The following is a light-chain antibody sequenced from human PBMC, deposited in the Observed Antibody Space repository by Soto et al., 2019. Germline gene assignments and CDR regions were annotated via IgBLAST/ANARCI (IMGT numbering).Light chain of an antibody. J-gene: IGLJ2*01. V-gene: IGLV2-8*01. Sequence: QSALTQPPSASGSPGQSVAISCTGTSSDVGGNNYVSWYQQHPGKAPKLMVYEVTKRPSGVPDRFSGSKSGNTASLPVSGLQAEDEADDYCSSYAGSNNVIFGGGTKLTVL. CDR1: SSDVGGNNY. CDR2: EVT. CDR3: SSYAGSNNVI.